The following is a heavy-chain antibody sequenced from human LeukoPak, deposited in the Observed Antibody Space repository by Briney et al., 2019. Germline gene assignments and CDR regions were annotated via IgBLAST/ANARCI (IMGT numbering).Heavy chain of an antibody. CDR3: ARRRYNWNAIDY. V-gene: IGHV3-11*01. J-gene: IGHJ4*02. Sequence: GGSLRLSCAASGFTFSDYYMSWIRQAPGKGLEWVSYISSSGSTIYYADSVKGRFTISRDNAKNSLYLQMNSLRAEDTAIYYCARRRYNWNAIDYWGQGTLVTVSS. CDR1: GFTFSDYY. D-gene: IGHD1-20*01. CDR2: ISSSGSTI.